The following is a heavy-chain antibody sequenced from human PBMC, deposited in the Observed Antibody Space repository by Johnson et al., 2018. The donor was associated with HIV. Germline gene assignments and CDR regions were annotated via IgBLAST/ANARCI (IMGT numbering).Heavy chain of an antibody. J-gene: IGHJ3*02. V-gene: IGHV3-30-3*01. Sequence: QVQLVESGGGVVQPGRSLRLSCAVSGFTFSSYAMHWVRQAPGEGLEWVADISYDGSNKYYADSVKGRFTSARDNSKNMLYLQMNNLRVEDTAVYYCAKDVGNYWPDAFDIWGQGAVVTVSS. D-gene: IGHD3-3*01. CDR1: GFTFSSYA. CDR2: ISYDGSNK. CDR3: AKDVGNYWPDAFDI.